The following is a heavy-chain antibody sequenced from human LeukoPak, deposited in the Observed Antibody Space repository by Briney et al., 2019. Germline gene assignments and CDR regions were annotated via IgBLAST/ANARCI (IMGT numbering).Heavy chain of an antibody. CDR3: ATLAGSYYYDSSGYGYFDL. CDR1: GGSISSYY. Sequence: PSETLSLTCTVSGGSISSYYWSWIRQPPGKGLEWIGYIHYSGSTNYNPSLKSRVTISVDTSKNQFSLKLSSVTAADTAVYYCATLAGSYYYDSSGYGYFDLWGRGTLVTVSS. CDR2: IHYSGST. D-gene: IGHD3-22*01. V-gene: IGHV4-59*01. J-gene: IGHJ2*01.